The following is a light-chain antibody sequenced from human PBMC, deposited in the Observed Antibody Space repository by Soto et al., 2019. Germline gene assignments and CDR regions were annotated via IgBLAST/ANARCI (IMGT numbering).Light chain of an antibody. CDR3: QEYNSYSLA. CDR1: QSISSW. J-gene: IGKJ1*01. V-gene: IGKV1-5*03. Sequence: DIQMTQSPSTLSASVGDRVTITCRASQSISSWLAWYQQKPGKATKLLIYKASSLESGVTSRFRGSGSETEFTLPMSSLQPDDFATYYCQEYNSYSLAFGQGTKVEIK. CDR2: KAS.